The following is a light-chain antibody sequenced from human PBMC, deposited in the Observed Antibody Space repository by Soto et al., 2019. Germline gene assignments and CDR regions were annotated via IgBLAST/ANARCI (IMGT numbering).Light chain of an antibody. CDR2: DVS. V-gene: IGLV2-14*03. J-gene: IGLJ2*01. Sequence: QSVLTQPASVSGSPGQSITISCTGTSSDVGGYNYVSWYQQHTGKAPKLMIYDVSNRPSGVSNRFSGSKSGNTASLSISGLQAEDEADYYCSSYTSSITLVFGGGTKLTVL. CDR3: SSYTSSITLV. CDR1: SSDVGGYNY.